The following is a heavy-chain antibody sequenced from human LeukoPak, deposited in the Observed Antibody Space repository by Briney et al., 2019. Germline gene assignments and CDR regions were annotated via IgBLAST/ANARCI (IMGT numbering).Heavy chain of an antibody. D-gene: IGHD2-21*02. V-gene: IGHV3-23*01. J-gene: IGHJ4*02. Sequence: GGSLRLSCAASGFTFSNYAMSWLRQATGRGLEWVSAIRGSGDKTYYAESVRGRFAISRDNSKSTLYLQMNSLRADDAAVYCCAKEWIGSRPLVVVAVHWGQGTLVTVSS. CDR3: AKEWIGSRPLVVVAVH. CDR1: GFTFSNYA. CDR2: IRGSGDKT.